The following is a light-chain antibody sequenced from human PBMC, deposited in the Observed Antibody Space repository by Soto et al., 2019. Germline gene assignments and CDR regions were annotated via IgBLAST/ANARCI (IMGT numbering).Light chain of an antibody. Sequence: EIVMTQSPATLSVSPRERATLSCRASQSVSSNLAWYQQKPGQAPRLLIYGASTRATGIPARFSGSGSGAEFTLTISSRQSEDFSVYYCQQYNSWPPITFGQGTRLEIK. CDR3: QQYNSWPPIT. J-gene: IGKJ5*01. CDR1: QSVSSN. V-gene: IGKV3-15*01. CDR2: GAS.